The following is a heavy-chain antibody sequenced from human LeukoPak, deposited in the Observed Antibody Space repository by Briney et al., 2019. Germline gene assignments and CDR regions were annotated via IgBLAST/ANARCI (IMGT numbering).Heavy chain of an antibody. D-gene: IGHD1-7*01. J-gene: IGHJ4*02. CDR1: GFIFNNYP. CDR3: ARSPGTPFSFDY. Sequence: GGSLRLSCAASGFIFNNYPMTWVRQAPGKGPEGVSAISGFGDRTVYADFVKGRFTISRDNSKTTLYLQMNSLRAEDTAVYYCARSPGTPFSFDYWGQGTLVTVSS. V-gene: IGHV3-23*01. CDR2: ISGFGDRT.